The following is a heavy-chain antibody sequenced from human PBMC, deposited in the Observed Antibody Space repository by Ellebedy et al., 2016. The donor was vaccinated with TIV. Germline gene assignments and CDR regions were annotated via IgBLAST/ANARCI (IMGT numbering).Heavy chain of an antibody. V-gene: IGHV3-23*01. Sequence: GESLKISCAGSGFTFSTYAMSWVRQAPGKGLEWVSAISGSGGTTYYADSGKGRFTISRDNSKNTLYLQMNSLRAEDTAIYYCASPYYYDSSGYPYQFDYWGQGTLVTVSS. CDR2: ISGSGGTT. CDR1: GFTFSTYA. CDR3: ASPYYYDSSGYPYQFDY. D-gene: IGHD3-22*01. J-gene: IGHJ4*02.